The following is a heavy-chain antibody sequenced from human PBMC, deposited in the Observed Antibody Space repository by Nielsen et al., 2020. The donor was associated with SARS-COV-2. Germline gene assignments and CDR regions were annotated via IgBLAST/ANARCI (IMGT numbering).Heavy chain of an antibody. J-gene: IGHJ6*03. CDR2: IYYSGST. CDR1: GGSISSSSYY. CDR3: ARQGLYYYYMDV. Sequence: GSLRLSCTVSGGSISSSSYYWGWIRQPPGKGLEWIGSIYYSGSTYYNPSLKSRVTISVDTSKNQFSLKLSSVTAADTAVYYCARQGLYYYYMDVWGKGTTVTVSS. V-gene: IGHV4-39*01.